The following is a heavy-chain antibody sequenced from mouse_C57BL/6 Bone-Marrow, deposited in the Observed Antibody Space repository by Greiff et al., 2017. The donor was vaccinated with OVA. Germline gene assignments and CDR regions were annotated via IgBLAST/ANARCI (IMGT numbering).Heavy chain of an antibody. CDR1: GYTFTDYN. D-gene: IGHD2-5*01. J-gene: IGHJ4*01. CDR2: INPNNGGT. Sequence: VQLQQSGPELVKPGASVKIPCKASGYTFTDYNMDWVKQSHGKSLEWIGDINPNNGGTIYNQKFKGKATLTVDKSYSTTYMELRSLTSEDTAVYYCARSIYSNQGWDMDYWGQGTSVTVSS. V-gene: IGHV1-18*01. CDR3: ARSIYSNQGWDMDY.